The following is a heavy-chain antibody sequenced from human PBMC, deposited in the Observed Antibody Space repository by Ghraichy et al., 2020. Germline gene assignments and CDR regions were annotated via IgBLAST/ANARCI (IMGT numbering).Heavy chain of an antibody. CDR1: GGSISSGGYY. Sequence: SETLSLTCTVSGGSISSGGYYWSWIRQHPGKGLEWIGYIYYSGSTYYNPSLKSRVTISVDTSKNQFSLKLSSVTAADTAVYYCARDGIAAAGTRLRFYGMDVWGQGTTVTVSS. J-gene: IGHJ6*02. D-gene: IGHD6-13*01. CDR3: ARDGIAAAGTRLRFYGMDV. CDR2: IYYSGST. V-gene: IGHV4-31*03.